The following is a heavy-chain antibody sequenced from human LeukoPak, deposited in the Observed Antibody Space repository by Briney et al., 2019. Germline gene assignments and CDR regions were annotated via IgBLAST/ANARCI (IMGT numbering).Heavy chain of an antibody. Sequence: SGGSLRLSCAASGFTFSSYGLHWVRQAPGKGLEWVAVISYDGSNKFCADSVKGRFIISRDNSKNTQYLQMNSLRADVTAMYYCAKKTVTYDGFIDSWGQGTLVTVSS. V-gene: IGHV3-30*18. CDR1: GFTFSSYG. CDR2: ISYDGSNK. J-gene: IGHJ4*02. D-gene: IGHD5-12*01. CDR3: AKKTVTYDGFIDS.